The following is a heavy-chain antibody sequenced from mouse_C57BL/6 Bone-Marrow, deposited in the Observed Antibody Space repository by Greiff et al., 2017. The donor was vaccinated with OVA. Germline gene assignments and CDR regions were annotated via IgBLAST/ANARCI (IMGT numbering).Heavy chain of an antibody. D-gene: IGHD2-1*01. Sequence: VQLQQPGAELVRPGSSVKLSCKASGYTFTSYWMDWVKQRPGQGLEWIGNIYPSDSETHYNQKFKDKATLTVDKSSSTAYMQLSSLTSEDSAVYYCARSGGNYEDYWGQGTTLTVSS. CDR2: IYPSDSET. V-gene: IGHV1-61*01. J-gene: IGHJ2*01. CDR3: ARSGGNYEDY. CDR1: GYTFTSYW.